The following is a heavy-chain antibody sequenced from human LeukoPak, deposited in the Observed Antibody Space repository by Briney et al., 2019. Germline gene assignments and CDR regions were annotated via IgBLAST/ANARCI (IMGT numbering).Heavy chain of an antibody. D-gene: IGHD3-22*01. CDR2: INSDGSSP. V-gene: IGHV3-74*01. CDR1: GFTFSSYW. J-gene: IGHJ6*03. CDR3: ARVLPDSSGYYKSYYYYMDV. Sequence: PGGSLRLSCAASGFTFSSYWMHWVRHAPGKGLVWVSRINSDGSSPSYADSVKGRFTIPRDNAKTPLYLQMNSLRAEDTAVYYCARVLPDSSGYYKSYYYYMDVWGKGTTVTVSS.